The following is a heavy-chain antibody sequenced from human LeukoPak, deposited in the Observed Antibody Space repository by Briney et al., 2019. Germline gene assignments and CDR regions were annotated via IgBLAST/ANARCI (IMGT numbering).Heavy chain of an antibody. J-gene: IGHJ3*02. Sequence: SQTLSLTCTVSGGSISSGGYYWSWIRQHPGKGLEWIGYIYDSGRTYYNPPLKSRVTISVDTSKNQFSLKLSSVTAADTAVYYCARGDRYYGSTGYLLGAFHIWGQGTTVTVSS. CDR2: IYDSGRT. V-gene: IGHV4-31*03. CDR3: ARGDRYYGSTGYLLGAFHI. CDR1: GGSISSGGYY. D-gene: IGHD3-22*01.